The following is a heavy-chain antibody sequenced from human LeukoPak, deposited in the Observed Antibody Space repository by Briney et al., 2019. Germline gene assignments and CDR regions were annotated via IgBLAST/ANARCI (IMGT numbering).Heavy chain of an antibody. D-gene: IGHD2-15*01. CDR1: GYSISSAYY. V-gene: IGHV4-38-2*02. Sequence: SETLSLTCSVSGYSISSAYYWGWIRQPPGKGLEWIGTMYHSGSTNYNPSLKSRVTISVDTSKNQFSLKLSSVTAADTAVYYCARGIVVVAQLGYYYYYMDVWGKGTTVTISS. CDR2: MYHSGST. CDR3: ARGIVVVAQLGYYYYYMDV. J-gene: IGHJ6*03.